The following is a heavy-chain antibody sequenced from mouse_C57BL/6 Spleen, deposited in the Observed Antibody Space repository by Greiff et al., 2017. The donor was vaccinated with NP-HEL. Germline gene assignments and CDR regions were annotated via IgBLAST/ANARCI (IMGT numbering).Heavy chain of an antibody. CDR2: ISSGSSTI. J-gene: IGHJ3*01. D-gene: IGHD2-5*01. V-gene: IGHV5-17*01. CDR1: GFTFSDYG. CDR3: ARDYSNYEGVAY. Sequence: EVKLMESGGGLVKPGGSLKLSCAASGFTFSDYGMHWVRQAPEKGLEWVAYISSGSSTIYYADTVKGRFTISRDNAKNTLFLQMTSLRSEDTAMYYCARDYSNYEGVAYWGQGTMVTVSA.